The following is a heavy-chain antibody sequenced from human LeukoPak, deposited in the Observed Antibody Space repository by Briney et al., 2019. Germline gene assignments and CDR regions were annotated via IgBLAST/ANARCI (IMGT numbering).Heavy chain of an antibody. V-gene: IGHV3-7*05. Sequence: GGSLRLSCAASGFTFSNYWMSWVRQAPGKGLGWVANIKEDGTEKYYVDSVKGRFTISRDNAKNSMYLQMTSLRAEDTAVYYCARGGCRPDYWGQGTLVTVSS. CDR3: ARGGCRPDY. D-gene: IGHD2-8*01. CDR2: IKEDGTEK. J-gene: IGHJ4*02. CDR1: GFTFSNYW.